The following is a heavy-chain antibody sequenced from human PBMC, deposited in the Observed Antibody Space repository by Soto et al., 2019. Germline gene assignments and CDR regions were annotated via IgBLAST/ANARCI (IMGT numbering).Heavy chain of an antibody. J-gene: IGHJ6*02. D-gene: IGHD3-10*01. CDR3: ARGQLVWYGDLTPYYRDMDV. CDR1: GGSFDDFY. Sequence: QVHLQQWGAGLLRPSETLSLTCAFYGGSFDDFYWSWVRQSPGKGLEWIGEISHDGGTNYSPSLASRIPISADTSKNKFSLHLKSVTAADTGLYYCARGQLVWYGDLTPYYRDMDVWGQGTTVTVSS. V-gene: IGHV4-34*02. CDR2: ISHDGGT.